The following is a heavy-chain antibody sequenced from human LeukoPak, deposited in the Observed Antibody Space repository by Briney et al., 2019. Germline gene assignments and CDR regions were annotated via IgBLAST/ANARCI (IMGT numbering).Heavy chain of an antibody. CDR3: ARGAYYDYGDYPAEYFQH. CDR2: INSDGSST. CDR1: GFTFSSYW. J-gene: IGHJ1*01. D-gene: IGHD4-17*01. V-gene: IGHV3-74*01. Sequence: GGSLRLSCTSSGFTFSSYWMHWVRQAPGKGLVWVSRINSDGSSTSYADSVKGRFTISRDNAKNTLYLQMNSLRAEDTAVYYCARGAYYDYGDYPAEYFQHWGQGTLVTVSS.